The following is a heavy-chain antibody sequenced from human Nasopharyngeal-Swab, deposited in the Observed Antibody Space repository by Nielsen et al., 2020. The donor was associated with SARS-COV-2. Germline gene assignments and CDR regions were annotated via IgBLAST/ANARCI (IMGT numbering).Heavy chain of an antibody. Sequence: WVRHAPGQRFVWLGCINPNSGGTNYAQKFQGWVTMTRDTSISTAYMELSRLRSDDTAVYYCARAAKGYCSSTSCYSIPEYYYYYMDVWGKGTTVTVSS. J-gene: IGHJ6*03. V-gene: IGHV1-2*04. CDR3: ARAAKGYCSSTSCYSIPEYYYYYMDV. D-gene: IGHD2-2*01. CDR2: INPNSGGT.